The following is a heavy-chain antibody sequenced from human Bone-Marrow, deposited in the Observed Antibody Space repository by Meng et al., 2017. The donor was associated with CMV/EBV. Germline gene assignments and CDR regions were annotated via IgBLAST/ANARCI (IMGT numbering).Heavy chain of an antibody. CDR3: TTDSWLVET. J-gene: IGHJ5*02. V-gene: IGHV3-15*01. Sequence: GESLKISCAASGFTFSNAWMSWVRQAPGKGLEWVGRIKSKTDGGTTDYAAPVKGRFTISRDDLKNTLYLQMNSLKTEDTAVYYCTTDSWLVETWGQGTLVTVSS. CDR2: IKSKTDGGTT. CDR1: GFTFSNAW. D-gene: IGHD6-13*01.